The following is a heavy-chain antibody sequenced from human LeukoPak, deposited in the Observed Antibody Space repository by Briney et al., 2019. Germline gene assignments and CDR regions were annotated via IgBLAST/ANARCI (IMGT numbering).Heavy chain of an antibody. V-gene: IGHV4-34*01. CDR1: GGSFSGYY. Sequence: SGTLSLTCAVYGGSFSGYYWSWIRQPPGKGLEWIGEINHSGSTNYNPSLKSRVTISVDTSKNQFSLKLSSVTAADTAVYYCARRGGYDLASPPFDYWGQGTLVTVSS. CDR3: ARRGGYDLASPPFDY. J-gene: IGHJ4*02. CDR2: INHSGST. D-gene: IGHD5-12*01.